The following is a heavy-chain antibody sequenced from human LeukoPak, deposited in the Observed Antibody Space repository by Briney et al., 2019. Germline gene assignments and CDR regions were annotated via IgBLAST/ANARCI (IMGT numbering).Heavy chain of an antibody. CDR3: ARGTGRFLEWPYYYYYMDV. Sequence: SVKVSCKASGGTFSSYAISWVRQAPGQGLEWMGGIIPIFGTANYAQKFQGRVTITADESTSTAYMELSSLRSEDTAVYYCARGTGRFLEWPYYYYYMDVWGKGTTVTVSS. J-gene: IGHJ6*03. CDR2: IIPIFGTA. CDR1: GGTFSSYA. D-gene: IGHD3-3*01. V-gene: IGHV1-69*13.